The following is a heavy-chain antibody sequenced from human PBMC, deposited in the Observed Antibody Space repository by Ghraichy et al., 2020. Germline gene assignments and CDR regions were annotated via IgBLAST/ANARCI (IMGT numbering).Heavy chain of an antibody. J-gene: IGHJ4*02. Sequence: SLNISCTVSGGSISSGDYYWSWIRQAPGKGLEWIGYIYYSGNTYYNPSLKSRVTISLETSKNQFSLRLTSVTAADTAVYYCARARADSDGYYPYSRPFDYWGQGTLVTVSS. V-gene: IGHV4-30-4*01. CDR2: IYYSGNT. D-gene: IGHD3-22*01. CDR3: ARARADSDGYYPYSRPFDY. CDR1: GGSISSGDYY.